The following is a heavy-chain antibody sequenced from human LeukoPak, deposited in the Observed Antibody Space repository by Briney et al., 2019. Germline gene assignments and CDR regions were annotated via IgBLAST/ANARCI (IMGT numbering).Heavy chain of an antibody. CDR2: ISGSGGST. CDR1: GFTFSSYA. J-gene: IGHJ3*02. CDR3: AVDSGSYREDAFDI. V-gene: IGHV3-23*01. Sequence: PGGSLRLSCAASGFTFSSYAMSWVRQAPGKWLEWVSAISGSGGSTYHADSVKGRFTISGDNSKNTLYLQMNSLRAEDTAVYYCAVDSGSYREDAFDIWGQGTMVTVSS. D-gene: IGHD1-26*01.